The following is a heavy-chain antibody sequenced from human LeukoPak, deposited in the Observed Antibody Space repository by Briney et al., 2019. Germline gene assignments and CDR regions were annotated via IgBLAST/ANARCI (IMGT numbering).Heavy chain of an antibody. CDR1: GFTFGDYA. CDR2: IRSKAYGGTT. CDR3: TRDNCGGDCYSEDY. D-gene: IGHD2-21*02. Sequence: PGGSLRLSCTASGFTFGDYAMSWVRQAPGKGLEWVGFIRSKAYGGTTEYAASVKGRFTISRDDSKSIAYLQMNSLKTEDTAVYYCTRDNCGGDCYSEDYWGQGTVVTVSS. V-gene: IGHV3-49*04. J-gene: IGHJ4*02.